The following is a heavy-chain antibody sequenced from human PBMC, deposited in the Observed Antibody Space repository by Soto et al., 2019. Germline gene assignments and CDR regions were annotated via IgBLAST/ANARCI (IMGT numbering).Heavy chain of an antibody. V-gene: IGHV4-39*01. Sequence: SETLSLTCAVSGGSIGTSAYYWGWIRQAPGKGLEWIGSINHSGNTYLSPSLKDRVTMSVDTSKNSFSLKLRSATAADTGLYYCSRRAREGFESWGQGTLVTVSS. CDR2: INHSGNT. J-gene: IGHJ5*01. CDR1: GGSIGTSAYY. D-gene: IGHD1-26*01. CDR3: SRRAREGFES.